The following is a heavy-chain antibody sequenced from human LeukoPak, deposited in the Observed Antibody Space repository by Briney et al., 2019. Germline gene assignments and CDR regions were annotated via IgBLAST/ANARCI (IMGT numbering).Heavy chain of an antibody. CDR2: INPSDSYT. J-gene: IGHJ4*02. CDR1: GSTSTDHW. D-gene: IGHD1-14*01. V-gene: IGHV5-10-1*01. CDR3: ARNTGGTLTL. Sequence: PGESLQISCTGSGSTSTDHWISWVRRLPGKGLEWMGRINPSDSYTQYIPSLQGHVTISTDKAISTAYLQWSSRKASDTAIYYCARNTGGTLTLWGQGTLVSVSS.